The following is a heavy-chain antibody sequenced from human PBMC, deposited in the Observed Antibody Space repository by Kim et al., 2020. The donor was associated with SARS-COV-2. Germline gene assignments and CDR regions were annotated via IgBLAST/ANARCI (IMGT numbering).Heavy chain of an antibody. CDR2: TYYKSQWYN. CDR3: ARGARGGGRTLDY. J-gene: IGHJ4*02. D-gene: IGHD1-26*01. Sequence: SQTLSLTCVISGDSVSSNSVTWNWIRQSPSRGLEWLGRTYYKSQWYNDYAISVKSRITLNPDTSKYQFSLQLNSVTPEDTAVYYCARGARGGGRTLDYWGQGTLVTVSS. CDR1: GDSVSSNSVT. V-gene: IGHV6-1*01.